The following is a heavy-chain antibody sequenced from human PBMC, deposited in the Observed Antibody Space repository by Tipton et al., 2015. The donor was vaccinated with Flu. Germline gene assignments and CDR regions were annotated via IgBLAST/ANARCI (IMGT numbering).Heavy chain of an antibody. J-gene: IGHJ5*02. CDR3: ARRDYSNYVSDPKSWFDP. CDR1: GDSIGSDYY. CDR2: VSRTGST. Sequence: TLSLTCSVSGDSIGSDYYWGWIRQPPGKGLEWIGTVSRTGSTIYNPSLKSRVTISIDTSKNQFSLNMRSVTAADMAVYYRARRDYSNYVSDPKSWFDPWGQGTLVAVSS. D-gene: IGHD4-11*01. V-gene: IGHV4-38-2*01.